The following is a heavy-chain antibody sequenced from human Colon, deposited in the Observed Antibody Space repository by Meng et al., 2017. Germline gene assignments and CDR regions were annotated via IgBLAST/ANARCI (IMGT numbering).Heavy chain of an antibody. V-gene: IGHV1-8*03. CDR1: GYSFTSYD. Sequence: CWGQLQKPGAPLQVSCKATGYSFTSYDINWGKQATGQGLEWMGWMNPNIGNTGYAQKFQGRVTITRNTSISTAYMELSSLRSDDTAVYYCARAITGGLTARGVALDYWGQGTLVTVSS. J-gene: IGHJ4*02. D-gene: IGHD1-14*01. CDR3: ARAITGGLTARGVALDY. CDR2: MNPNIGNT.